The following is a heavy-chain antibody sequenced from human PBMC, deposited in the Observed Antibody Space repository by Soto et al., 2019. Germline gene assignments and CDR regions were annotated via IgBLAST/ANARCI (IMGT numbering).Heavy chain of an antibody. Sequence: EVQLSESGGGLVQPGGSLRLSCAASGFTFSSYAMSWVRQAPGKGLEWVSAISGNGGRTLYADSVKGRFTISRDDSKNTLFLQMNSLRAEDTAVYTCANDSGYDFATYFDYWGQGTLVTVSS. J-gene: IGHJ4*02. CDR3: ANDSGYDFATYFDY. CDR2: ISGNGGRT. D-gene: IGHD5-12*01. V-gene: IGHV3-23*01. CDR1: GFTFSSYA.